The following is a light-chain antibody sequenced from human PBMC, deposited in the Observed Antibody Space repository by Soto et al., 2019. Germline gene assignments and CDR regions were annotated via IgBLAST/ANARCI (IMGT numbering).Light chain of an antibody. J-gene: IGLJ2*01. Sequence: QSALTQPPSASGSPGQLVTISCTGTSSDIGGYNYVSWYQQHPGKAPKLMVYEVSKRPSGVPDRFSGSKSGNTASLTVSGLPAEDEADYYCSSYAGSNNFVVFGGGTKLTVL. V-gene: IGLV2-8*01. CDR1: SSDIGGYNY. CDR2: EVS. CDR3: SSYAGSNNFVV.